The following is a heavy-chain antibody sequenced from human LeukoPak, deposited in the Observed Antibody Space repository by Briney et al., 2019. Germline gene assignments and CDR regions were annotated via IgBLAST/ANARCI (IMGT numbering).Heavy chain of an antibody. D-gene: IGHD6-13*01. J-gene: IGHJ4*02. Sequence: GGSLRLSCAASGFTFSSYGMSWVRQAPGKGLEWVSLISGSGRSTYYADSVKGRFTISRDNAKNSLYLQMHRLRAEDTAVYYCARVYGRRSSWYYLDYWGQGTLVTVSS. CDR1: GFTFSSYG. V-gene: IGHV3-23*01. CDR2: ISGSGRST. CDR3: ARVYGRRSSWYYLDY.